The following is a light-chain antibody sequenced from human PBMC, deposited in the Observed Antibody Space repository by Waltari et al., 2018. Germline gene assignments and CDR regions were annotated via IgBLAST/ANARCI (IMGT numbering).Light chain of an antibody. J-gene: IGKJ2*01. V-gene: IGKV3-20*01. CDR2: GAS. Sequence: VLTKSPVTLSLSPGERATLPCRASQSLTKRYLAWYQQKPGQAPRLLIYGASSRAVGIPDRFSGSGSGTDFTLTISRLEPEDSAVYYCQQYGSSILYTFGQGTKLEIK. CDR1: QSLTKRY. CDR3: QQYGSSILYT.